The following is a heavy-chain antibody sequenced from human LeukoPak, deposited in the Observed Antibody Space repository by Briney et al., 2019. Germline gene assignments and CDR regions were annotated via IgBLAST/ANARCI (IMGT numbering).Heavy chain of an antibody. CDR3: TTNTTTVTTPYNWFDP. J-gene: IGHJ5*02. V-gene: IGHV3-15*01. CDR2: IKSKTDGGTT. CDR1: GFTFSDAW. D-gene: IGHD4-17*01. Sequence: PGGSLRLSCAASGFTFSDAWMSWVRQAPGKGLEWVGRIKSKTDGGTTDYAAPVKGRFTISRDDSKNTLYLQMNSLKTEDTAVYYRTTNTTTVTTPYNWFDPWGQGTLVTVSS.